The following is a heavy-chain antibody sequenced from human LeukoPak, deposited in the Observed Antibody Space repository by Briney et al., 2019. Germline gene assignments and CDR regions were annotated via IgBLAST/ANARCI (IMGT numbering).Heavy chain of an antibody. CDR3: AKEVKDTGYYHLDN. V-gene: IGHV3-23*01. D-gene: IGHD3-3*01. Sequence: GGSLRLSCAASGFTFRNYTMTWVRQAPGKGLEWVSAISGSGGSTYYADSVKGRFTISRDNSKNTLYLQMNRLRDEDAALFYCAKEVKDTGYYHLDNWGQGTLVTVSS. CDR1: GFTFRNYT. J-gene: IGHJ4*02. CDR2: ISGSGGST.